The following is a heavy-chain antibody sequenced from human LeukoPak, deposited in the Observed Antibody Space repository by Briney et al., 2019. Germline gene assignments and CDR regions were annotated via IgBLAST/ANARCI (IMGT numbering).Heavy chain of an antibody. J-gene: IGHJ6*02. D-gene: IGHD2-2*01. CDR2: IIPILGIA. V-gene: IGHV1-69*04. CDR1: GGTFSSYA. Sequence: ASVKVSCKASGGTFSSYAISWVRQAPGQGLEWMGRIIPILGIANYAQKFQGRVTITADKSTSTAYMELSSLRSEDTAVYYCARGPPPSYCSSTSCYSYYGMDVWGQGTTVTVSS. CDR3: ARGPPPSYCSSTSCYSYYGMDV.